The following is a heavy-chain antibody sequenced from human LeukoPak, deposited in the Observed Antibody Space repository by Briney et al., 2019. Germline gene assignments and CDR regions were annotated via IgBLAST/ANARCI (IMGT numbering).Heavy chain of an antibody. CDR2: IQEDGNEM. Sequence: GGSLRLSCAATGFNFRKHWMGWVRQSIGKGLECVAKIQEDGNEMHYVDSVKGRFTISRDNARNSLYLQMNNLRVEDTAIYYCARDYTGGWNDYWGQGTQVTVSS. D-gene: IGHD7-27*01. J-gene: IGHJ4*02. CDR1: GFNFRKHW. V-gene: IGHV3-7*01. CDR3: ARDYTGGWNDY.